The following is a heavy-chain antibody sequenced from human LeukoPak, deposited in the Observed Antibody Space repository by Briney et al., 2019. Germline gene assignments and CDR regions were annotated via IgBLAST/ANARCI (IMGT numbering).Heavy chain of an antibody. CDR3: ARDGGYDFWSGYYQDY. Sequence: PERSLRLSCATSGFTFSRYAMHWVRQAPGKGLEWVALISYDANIGSNKYYADSVKGRFTISRDNSKNTLYLQMNSLRAEDTAVYYCARDGGYDFWSGYYQDYWGQGTLVTVSS. D-gene: IGHD3-3*01. J-gene: IGHJ4*02. CDR1: GFTFSRYA. V-gene: IGHV3-30-3*01. CDR2: ISYDANIGSNK.